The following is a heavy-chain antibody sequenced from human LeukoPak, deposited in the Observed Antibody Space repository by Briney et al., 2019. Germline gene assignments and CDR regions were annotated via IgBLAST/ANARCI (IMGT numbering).Heavy chain of an antibody. CDR3: ARGWRGSLGNWFDP. D-gene: IGHD6-13*01. J-gene: IGHJ5*02. Sequence: GASVKVSCKASGYTFTSYDINWVRQATGQGLEWMGWMNPNSGNTGYAQKFQGRVTMTRNTSISTAYMELSSLRSEDTAVYYCARGWRGSLGNWFDPWGQGTLVTVYS. CDR2: MNPNSGNT. V-gene: IGHV1-8*01. CDR1: GYTFTSYD.